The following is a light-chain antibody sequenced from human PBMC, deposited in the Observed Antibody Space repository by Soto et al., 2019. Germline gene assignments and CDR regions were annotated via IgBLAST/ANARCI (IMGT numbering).Light chain of an antibody. J-gene: IGKJ4*01. CDR1: QSVDND. CDR2: DAS. V-gene: IGKV3D-15*01. Sequence: EIVMTQSPATLSVSPGDRATLSCRASQSVDNDLAWYHQKPGQPPRLLIYDASTRATGIPARFSGSQSGTEFTLTISSLLSEDFAVYFCQQYNNWPLTFGGGTKVETK. CDR3: QQYNNWPLT.